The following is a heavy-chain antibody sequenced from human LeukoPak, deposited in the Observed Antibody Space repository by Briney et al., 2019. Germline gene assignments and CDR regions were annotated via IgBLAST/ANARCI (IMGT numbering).Heavy chain of an antibody. CDR2: INWSGRST. Sequence: GGSLRLSCAASGFTFDDYGMSWVRQAPGKGLEWVSGINWSGRSTGYADSVKGRFTISRDSSQNSLYLQINSLRVEDTALYYCARNYGGYDGTDYWGQGTLVTVSS. D-gene: IGHD5-12*01. CDR3: ARNYGGYDGTDY. J-gene: IGHJ4*02. V-gene: IGHV3-20*04. CDR1: GFTFDDYG.